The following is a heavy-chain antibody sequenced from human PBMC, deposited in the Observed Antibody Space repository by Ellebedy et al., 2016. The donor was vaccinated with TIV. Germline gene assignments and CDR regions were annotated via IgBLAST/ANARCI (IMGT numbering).Heavy chain of an antibody. V-gene: IGHV3-11*01. Sequence: GGSLRLSCAASGFTFSDYYMSRIRQAPGKGLEWLSYISNSDSSIFYADSVRGRFTISRDNAKNLLYLQMNSLRAEDTAVYYCARDTRFIDHQHNWFDPWGQGTLVTVSS. CDR3: ARDTRFIDHQHNWFDP. D-gene: IGHD2-2*01. J-gene: IGHJ5*02. CDR2: ISNSDSSI. CDR1: GFTFSDYY.